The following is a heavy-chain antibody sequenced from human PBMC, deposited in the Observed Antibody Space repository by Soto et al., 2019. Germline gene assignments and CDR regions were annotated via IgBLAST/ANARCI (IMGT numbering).Heavy chain of an antibody. CDR3: ARYDAESGSNKLDP. Sequence: QVQLQESGPGVVKPSDTLSVTCTVSGGSVSSRSHFWSWIRQPPGGGLQWIGYIYYTGNTNYSPFLKRRATLSVDPSRKQFSLGLTSVTAAATAIYYCARYDAESGSNKLDPWGQGTLVTVSS. CDR2: IYYTGNT. J-gene: IGHJ5*02. CDR1: GGSVSSRSHF. D-gene: IGHD5-12*01. V-gene: IGHV4-61*01.